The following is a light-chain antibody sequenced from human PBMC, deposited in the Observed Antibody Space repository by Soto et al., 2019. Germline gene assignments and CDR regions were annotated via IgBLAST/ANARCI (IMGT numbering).Light chain of an antibody. J-gene: IGKJ4*01. CDR3: QHLGSSTALT. CDR1: RSVASGF. Sequence: EIGLTQSPGTLSLSPGERATLSCRASRSVASGFLAWYQRRPGQAPRLLMYGAASRAAGIPSRFSGSESGTDFTLTINTVEPEDFAVYYCQHLGSSTALTFGGGTKVEI. V-gene: IGKV3-20*01. CDR2: GAA.